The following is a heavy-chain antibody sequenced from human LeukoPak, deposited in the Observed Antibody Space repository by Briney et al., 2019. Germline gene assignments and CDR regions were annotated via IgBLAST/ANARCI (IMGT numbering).Heavy chain of an antibody. CDR1: GFTFSSYE. V-gene: IGHV3-48*03. CDR2: ISSSGSTI. CDR3: ARDPRGYSYGYDY. Sequence: GGSLRLSCAASGFTFSSYEMNWVRQAPGKGREGVSYISSSGSTIYYADSVKGRFTISRDNAKNSLYLQMNSLRAEDTAVYYCARDPRGYSYGYDYWGQGTLVTVSS. D-gene: IGHD5-18*01. J-gene: IGHJ4*02.